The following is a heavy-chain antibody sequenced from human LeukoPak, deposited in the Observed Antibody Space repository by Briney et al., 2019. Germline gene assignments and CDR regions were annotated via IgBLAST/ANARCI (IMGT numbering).Heavy chain of an antibody. CDR2: IIPIFGTA. J-gene: IGHJ4*02. Sequence: SVKVSCKASGGTFSSYAISWVRQAPGQGLEWMGGIIPIFGTANYAQKFQGRVTITTDEFTSTAYMELSSLRSEDTAVYYCARGGHDILTGYYFPLDYWGQGTLVTVSS. D-gene: IGHD3-9*01. CDR1: GGTFSSYA. CDR3: ARGGHDILTGYYFPLDY. V-gene: IGHV1-69*05.